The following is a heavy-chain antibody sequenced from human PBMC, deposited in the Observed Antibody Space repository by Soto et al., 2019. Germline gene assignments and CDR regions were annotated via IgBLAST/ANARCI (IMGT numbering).Heavy chain of an antibody. V-gene: IGHV3-48*01. CDR1: GFSFISYS. CDR2: ISSSGSPI. Sequence: EVLLEESGGGLVQPGGSLRLSCAASGFSFISYSMNWVRKTPGKGLEWISYISSSGSPIYYADSVKGRFPISRDSAKNSLYLQMNRLRVEDTAVYYCARDLGGGYGDYPFGYWGQGTLVTVSS. D-gene: IGHD4-17*01. J-gene: IGHJ4*02. CDR3: ARDLGGGYGDYPFGY.